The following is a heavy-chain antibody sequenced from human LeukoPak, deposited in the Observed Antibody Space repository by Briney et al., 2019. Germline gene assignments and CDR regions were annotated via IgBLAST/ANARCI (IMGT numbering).Heavy chain of an antibody. V-gene: IGHV3-20*04. CDR1: GFTFDVYG. Sequence: PGGSLRPSCAASGFTFDVYGMSWVRQAPGKGLEWVSSINWDGGSTAYADSVQGRFTISRDNAKNSLHLQMKSLRAEDTALYYCARDSFSGSSLDYWGQGTLVTVSS. J-gene: IGHJ4*02. D-gene: IGHD1-26*01. CDR2: INWDGGST. CDR3: ARDSFSGSSLDY.